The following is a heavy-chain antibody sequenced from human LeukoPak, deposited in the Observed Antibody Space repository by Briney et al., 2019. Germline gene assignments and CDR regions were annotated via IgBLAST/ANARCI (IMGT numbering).Heavy chain of an antibody. CDR1: GDSISSSSYY. Sequence: SETLSLTCTVSGDSISSSSYYWGWIRQPPGKGLEWIASIYYSGSMYYNPSLKSRVTISVDTSKKHFSQKLSSVTAADTAVYYCAGQTYVWGSYRQRYLDYWGQGTLVTVSS. CDR2: IYYSGSM. V-gene: IGHV4-39*01. J-gene: IGHJ4*02. D-gene: IGHD3-16*02. CDR3: AGQTYVWGSYRQRYLDY.